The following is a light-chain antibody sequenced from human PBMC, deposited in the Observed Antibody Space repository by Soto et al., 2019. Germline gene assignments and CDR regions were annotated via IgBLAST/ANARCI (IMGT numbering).Light chain of an antibody. J-gene: IGKJ3*01. CDR2: DAS. CDR3: QQYDNLPSFT. CDR1: QDISNY. Sequence: DIQMTQSPSSLSASVGDRVTITCQARQDISNYLNWYQQKPGKAPKLLIYDASNLETGVPSRFSGSGSGTDFTFTIRSLQPEDIATYYCQQYDNLPSFTFGPGTKVDIK. V-gene: IGKV1-33*01.